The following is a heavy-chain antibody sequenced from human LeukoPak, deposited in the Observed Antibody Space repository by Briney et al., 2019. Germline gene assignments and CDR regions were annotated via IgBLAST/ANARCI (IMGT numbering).Heavy chain of an antibody. CDR2: ISAYNGNT. D-gene: IGHD6-19*01. J-gene: IGHJ3*02. CDR1: GYTFTSYG. V-gene: IGHV1-18*01. CDR3: ARDTPVAGTGDAFDI. Sequence: ASVKVSCKASGYTFTSYGISWVRQAPGQGLEWVGWISAYNGNTNYAQKLQGRVTMTTDTSTSTAYMKLRSLRSDDTAVYYCARDTPVAGTGDAFDIWGQGTMVTVSS.